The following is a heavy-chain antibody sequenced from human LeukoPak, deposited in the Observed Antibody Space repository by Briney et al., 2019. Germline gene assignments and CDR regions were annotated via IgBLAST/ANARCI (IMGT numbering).Heavy chain of an antibody. CDR2: IYSGGST. Sequence: PGGPLRLSGAASGFTFSSYGMHWVRQAPGKGLEWVSVIYSGGSTYYADSVKGRFTISRDNSKNTLYLQMNSLRAADRAVYYCARDGDGYSFDNWGQGPLVTVSS. V-gene: IGHV3-NL1*01. CDR1: GFTFSSYG. CDR3: ARDGDGYSFDN. D-gene: IGHD5-24*01. J-gene: IGHJ4*02.